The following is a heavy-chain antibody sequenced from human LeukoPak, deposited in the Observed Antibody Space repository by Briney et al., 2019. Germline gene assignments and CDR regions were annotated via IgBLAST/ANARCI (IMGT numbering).Heavy chain of an antibody. D-gene: IGHD2-15*01. CDR3: ARVRFGGSFDC. CDR2: ISNNGGST. Sequence: GGSLRLSCAASGFTFSSYAMHWVRQAPGKGLEYVSAISNNGGSTYYANSVKGRFTIPRDNSKNTLYLQMGSLRAEDMAVYYCARVRFGGSFDCWGQGTLVTVSS. J-gene: IGHJ4*02. CDR1: GFTFSSYA. V-gene: IGHV3-64*01.